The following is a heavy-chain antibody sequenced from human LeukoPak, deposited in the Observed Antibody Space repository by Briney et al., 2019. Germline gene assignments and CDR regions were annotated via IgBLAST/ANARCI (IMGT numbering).Heavy chain of an antibody. J-gene: IGHJ4*02. CDR1: GGSIIDISYY. Sequence: PSETLSLTCTVSGGSIIDISYYWGWIGQPPGKGLERIGNIYSFGTTLHNPSLKSRVTMSVGTSKNQFSLKLSSVTAADTDEYYCARDSHAWYGQYYFDFWGQGDLVTVSS. V-gene: IGHV4-39*07. D-gene: IGHD6-13*01. CDR2: IYSFGTT. CDR3: ARDSHAWYGQYYFDF.